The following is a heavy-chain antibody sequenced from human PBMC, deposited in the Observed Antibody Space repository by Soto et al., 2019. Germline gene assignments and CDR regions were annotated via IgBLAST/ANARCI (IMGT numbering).Heavy chain of an antibody. CDR1: GDTFTTYD. Sequence: ASVKVSCKASGDTFTTYDINWVRQAPGQGLEWMGRINPNSGDANYAQKFQGRVTMTRDTSISTASMEVSNLRSDDTAVYYCAREAENYFYYGMDVWGQGTTVTVSS. CDR2: INPNSGDA. V-gene: IGHV1-2*02. J-gene: IGHJ6*02. CDR3: AREAENYFYYGMDV.